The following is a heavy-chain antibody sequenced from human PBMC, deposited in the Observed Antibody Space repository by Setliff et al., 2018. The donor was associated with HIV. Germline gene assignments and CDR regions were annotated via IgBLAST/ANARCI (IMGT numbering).Heavy chain of an antibody. Sequence: SETLSLTCTVSGGSVSSGGYYWSWIRQHPGKGLEWIGYIYYSGSTYYNPSLKSRVTISVDTSKSQFSLKLSSVTAADTAVYYCARAFAGFGDESYYYYMDVWGKGTTVTVS. V-gene: IGHV4-31*03. D-gene: IGHD3-10*01. CDR2: IYYSGST. J-gene: IGHJ6*03. CDR1: GGSVSSGGYY. CDR3: ARAFAGFGDESYYYYMDV.